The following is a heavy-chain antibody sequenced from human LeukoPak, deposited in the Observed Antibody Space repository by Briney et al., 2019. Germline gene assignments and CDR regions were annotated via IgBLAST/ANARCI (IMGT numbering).Heavy chain of an antibody. Sequence: ASVKVSCKASGYTFTSYGISWVRQAPGQGLEWMGWISAYNGNTNYAQKFQGLVTMTRDTSTSTVYMELSSLRSEDTAVYYCARDHYVDTPMAHGMDVWGQGTTVTVS. CDR2: ISAYNGNT. V-gene: IGHV1-18*01. CDR3: ARDHYVDTPMAHGMDV. D-gene: IGHD5-18*01. J-gene: IGHJ6*02. CDR1: GYTFTSYG.